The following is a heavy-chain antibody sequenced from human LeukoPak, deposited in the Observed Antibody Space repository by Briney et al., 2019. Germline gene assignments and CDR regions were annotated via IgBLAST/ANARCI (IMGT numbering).Heavy chain of an antibody. D-gene: IGHD4-17*01. J-gene: IGHJ4*02. Sequence: SETLSLTCTVSGASISSSSYYWGWIRQPPGKGLEWIGSFYYSGGTYYNPSLKSRVTISLDTSKNQFSLKLSSVTAADTAVYYCARGVTRDGDYDYWGQGTLVTVSS. CDR3: ARGVTRDGDYDY. CDR2: FYYSGGT. V-gene: IGHV4-39*07. CDR1: GASISSSSYY.